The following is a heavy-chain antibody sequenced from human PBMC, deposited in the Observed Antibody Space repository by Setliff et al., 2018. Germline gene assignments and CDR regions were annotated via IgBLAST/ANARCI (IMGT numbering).Heavy chain of an antibody. D-gene: IGHD3-9*01. CDR1: GASISANHY. J-gene: IGHJ6*03. CDR2: ISYGGNT. V-gene: IGHV4-39*07. Sequence: SETLSLTCTVSGASISANHYWGWIRQTPGKGLEWIGSISYGGNTYYDPSLKSRVTISKDTPKNQFSLELTSVTTADTAVYYCARLPKIVTGYYGSHYYYYMDVWGKGTTVTVSS. CDR3: ARLPKIVTGYYGSHYYYYMDV.